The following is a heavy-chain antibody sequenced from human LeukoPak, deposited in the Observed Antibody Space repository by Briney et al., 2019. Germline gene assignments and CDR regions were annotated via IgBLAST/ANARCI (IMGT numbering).Heavy chain of an antibody. Sequence: ASVKVSCKASGYTFANYDINWVRQATGQGLEWMGWMNPNSGNTGYAQKFQGRVTLTRNTSTSTAYMELTRLRSEDTAVYYCARTHYYDSVYINWFDPWGQGTLVTVSS. CDR2: MNPNSGNT. J-gene: IGHJ5*02. D-gene: IGHD3-22*01. V-gene: IGHV1-8*03. CDR1: GYTFANYD. CDR3: ARTHYYDSVYINWFDP.